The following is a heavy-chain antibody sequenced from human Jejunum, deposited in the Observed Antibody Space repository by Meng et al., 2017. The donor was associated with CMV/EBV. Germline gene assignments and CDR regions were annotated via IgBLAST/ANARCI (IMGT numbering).Heavy chain of an antibody. V-gene: IGHV3-7*03. Sequence: GFMFSDYSMTWVRQAPGKGLEWVAKIKPDGSEKYYVEYLKGRFTISRDNARNSLYLQMNSLGVGDTAVYYCARGREGFWTATPLNYWGRGTLVTVSS. J-gene: IGHJ4*02. CDR2: IKPDGSEK. CDR3: ARGREGFWTATPLNY. D-gene: IGHD3/OR15-3a*01. CDR1: GFMFSDYS.